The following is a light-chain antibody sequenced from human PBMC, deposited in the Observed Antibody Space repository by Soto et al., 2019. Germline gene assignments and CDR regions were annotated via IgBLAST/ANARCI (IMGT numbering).Light chain of an antibody. J-gene: IGKJ1*01. CDR3: QKYNNWPQT. CDR1: QSVSSN. V-gene: IGKV3-15*01. Sequence: EIAMTQSPATLSVSPGERATLSCRASQSVSSNLAWYQQKPGQAPRLLIYGTSTRATGIPARSSGSGSGTEFTLTISSLQSEDFEVYYCQKYNNWPQTFGQGTK. CDR2: GTS.